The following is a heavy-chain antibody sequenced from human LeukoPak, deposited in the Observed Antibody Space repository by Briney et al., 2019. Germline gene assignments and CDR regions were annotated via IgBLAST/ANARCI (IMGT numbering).Heavy chain of an antibody. CDR3: AKGRLSMVRGVIIFDY. V-gene: IGHV1-2*06. J-gene: IGHJ4*02. D-gene: IGHD3-10*01. Sequence: ASVKVSCKASGYTFTGYYMHWVRQAPGQGLEWMGRINPNSGGTNYAQKFQGRVTITADDSTSTVNMELSSLRYEDTAVYYCAKGRLSMVRGVIIFDYWGQGTLVTVSS. CDR1: GYTFTGYY. CDR2: INPNSGGT.